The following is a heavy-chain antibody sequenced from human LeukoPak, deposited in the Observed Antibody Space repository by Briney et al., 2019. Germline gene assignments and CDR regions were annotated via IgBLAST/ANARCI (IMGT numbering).Heavy chain of an antibody. CDR1: GFTFDDYG. CDR3: ARGAGIAAAGGIYYYYYMDV. D-gene: IGHD6-13*01. Sequence: GGSLRLSCAASGFTFDDYGMSWVRQAPGKGLEWVSGINWNGGSTGYADSVKGRFTISRDNAKNSLYLQMSSLRAEDTALYYCARGAGIAAAGGIYYYYYMDVWGKGTTVTVSS. V-gene: IGHV3-20*04. J-gene: IGHJ6*03. CDR2: INWNGGST.